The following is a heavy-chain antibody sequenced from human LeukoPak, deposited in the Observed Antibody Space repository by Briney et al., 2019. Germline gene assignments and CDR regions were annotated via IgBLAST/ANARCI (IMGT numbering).Heavy chain of an antibody. V-gene: IGHV4-61*02. CDR3: AREGGYCSSTSCSYNWFDS. J-gene: IGHJ5*01. CDR2: IYTSGST. Sequence: SETLSLTCTVSGGSISSGSYYWSWIRQPAGKGLEWIGRIYTSGSTNYNPSLKSRVTISVATSKNQFSLKLSSVTAADTAVYYCAREGGYCSSTSCSYNWFDSWGQGTLVTVSS. CDR1: GGSISSGSYY. D-gene: IGHD2-2*01.